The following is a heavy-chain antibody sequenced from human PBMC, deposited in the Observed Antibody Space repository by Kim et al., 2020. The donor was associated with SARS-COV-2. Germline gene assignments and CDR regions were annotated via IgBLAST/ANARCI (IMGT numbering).Heavy chain of an antibody. D-gene: IGHD6-13*01. CDR2: IKQDGSEK. J-gene: IGHJ6*02. Sequence: GGSLRLSCAASGFTFSSYWMSWVRQAPGKGLEWVANIKQDGSEKYYVDSVKGRFTISRDNAKNSLYLQMNSLRAEDTAVYYCARDSAEYGYSSSNNYYYYYGMDVWGQGTTVTVSS. V-gene: IGHV3-7*01. CDR3: ARDSAEYGYSSSNNYYYYYGMDV. CDR1: GFTFSSYW.